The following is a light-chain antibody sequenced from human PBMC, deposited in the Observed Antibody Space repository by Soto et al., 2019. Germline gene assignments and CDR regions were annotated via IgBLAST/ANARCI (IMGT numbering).Light chain of an antibody. J-gene: IGLJ1*01. Sequence: QSVLTQPASVSGSPGQSITISCTGTSGDIGSYNRVSWHQQHPGKAPKLIIYEVTDRPSGVSNRFSGSKSGNTASLTISGLQAEDEAEYYCSSYTNINTRACVFGTGTKVTV. CDR3: SSYTNINTRACV. CDR2: EVT. V-gene: IGLV2-14*01. CDR1: SGDIGSYNR.